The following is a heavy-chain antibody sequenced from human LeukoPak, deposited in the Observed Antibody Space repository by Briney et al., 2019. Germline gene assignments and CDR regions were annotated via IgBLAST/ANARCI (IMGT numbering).Heavy chain of an antibody. D-gene: IGHD2-21*02. V-gene: IGHV3-30*18. CDR3: AKDLAAYCGGDCSGFDY. Sequence: GGSLRLSCAASGFTFSSYSMNWVRQAPGKGLEWVAVISYDGSNKYYADSVKGRFTISRDNSKNTLYLQMNSLRAEDTAVYYCAKDLAAYCGGDCSGFDYWGQGTLVTVSS. CDR1: GFTFSSYS. J-gene: IGHJ4*02. CDR2: ISYDGSNK.